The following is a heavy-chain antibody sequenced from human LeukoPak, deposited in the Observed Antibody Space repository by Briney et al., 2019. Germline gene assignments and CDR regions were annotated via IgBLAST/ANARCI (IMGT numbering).Heavy chain of an antibody. J-gene: IGHJ4*02. D-gene: IGHD1-26*01. CDR2: IYTSGST. CDR1: GNSISSGDNY. Sequence: SETLSLTCTVSGNSISSGDNYWSWIRQPAGKGLEWIGRIYTSGSTNYNPSLKSRVTISVDTSKNQFSLKLSSVTAADTAVYYCARVRSGSYFGRGYFDYWGQGTLVTVSS. V-gene: IGHV4-61*02. CDR3: ARVRSGSYFGRGYFDY.